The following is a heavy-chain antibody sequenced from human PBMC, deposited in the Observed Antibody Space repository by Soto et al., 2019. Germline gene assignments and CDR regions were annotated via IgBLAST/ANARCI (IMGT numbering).Heavy chain of an antibody. CDR1: GYSFTSYW. CDR3: ARHGVDFSGYSSGWYKGNYYYYYGMDV. D-gene: IGHD6-19*01. J-gene: IGHJ6*02. V-gene: IGHV5-51*01. Sequence: GESLKISCKGSGYSFTSYWIGWVRQMPGKGLEWMGIIYPGDSDTRYSPSFQGQVTISADKSISTAYLQWSSLKASDTAMYYCARHGVDFSGYSSGWYKGNYYYYYGMDVWGQGTTVTVSS. CDR2: IYPGDSDT.